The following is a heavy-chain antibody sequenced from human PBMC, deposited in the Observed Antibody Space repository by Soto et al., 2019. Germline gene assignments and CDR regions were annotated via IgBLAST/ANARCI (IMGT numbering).Heavy chain of an antibody. CDR3: ATSKRYNYNWNDLTGDAFDI. Sequence: ASVKVSCKVSGYTLTELSMHWVRQAPGKGLEWMGGFDPEDGETIYAQKFQGRVTMTEDTSTDTAYMELSSLRSEDTAVYYCATSKRYNYNWNDLTGDAFDIWGQGTMVTVS. CDR2: FDPEDGET. CDR1: GYTLTELS. J-gene: IGHJ3*02. V-gene: IGHV1-24*01. D-gene: IGHD1-1*01.